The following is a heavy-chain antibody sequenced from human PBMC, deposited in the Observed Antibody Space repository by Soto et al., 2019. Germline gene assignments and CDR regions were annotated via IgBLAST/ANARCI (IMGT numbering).Heavy chain of an antibody. CDR1: GYTFTGYA. V-gene: IGHV1-3*05. J-gene: IGHJ4*02. Sequence: QVQLVQSGAEEKKPGASVKVSCKASGYTFTGYAMHWVRQAPGQRLEWMGWINAGNGNTKYSQKFQGRVTIPRDTSASTAYMELSCLRSEDTAVYYCARAVAVAADFDYWCQGTLLTVSS. D-gene: IGHD6-19*01. CDR3: ARAVAVAADFDY. CDR2: INAGNGNT.